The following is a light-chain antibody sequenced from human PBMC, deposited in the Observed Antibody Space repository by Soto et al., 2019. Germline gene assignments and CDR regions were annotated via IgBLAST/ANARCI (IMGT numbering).Light chain of an antibody. J-gene: IGKJ1*01. CDR2: GAS. CDR3: LQDINYPWT. V-gene: IGKV1-6*01. CDR1: QGIGNA. Sequence: AIQMTQSPSSRSALLGDRGPISTRASQGIGNALGWYQQKPGKPPKVLIYGASNLQSGVPPRFSGSGSGTDFTLAISSLQPEDSATYYCLQDINYPWTFGQGTKVDIK.